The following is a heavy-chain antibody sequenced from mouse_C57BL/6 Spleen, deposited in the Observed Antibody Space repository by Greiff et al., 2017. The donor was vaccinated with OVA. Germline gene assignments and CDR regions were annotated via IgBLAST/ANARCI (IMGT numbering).Heavy chain of an antibody. CDR1: GFSFNTYA. J-gene: IGHJ1*03. V-gene: IGHV10-1*01. CDR2: IRSKSNNYAT. CDR3: VRQGYPNWYFDV. D-gene: IGHD2-14*01. Sequence: DVQLVESGGGLVQPKGSLKLSCAASGFSFNTYAMNWVRQAPGKGLEWVARIRSKSNNYATYYADSVKDRFTISRDDSESMLYLQMNNLKTEDTAMYYCVRQGYPNWYFDVWGTGTTVTVSS.